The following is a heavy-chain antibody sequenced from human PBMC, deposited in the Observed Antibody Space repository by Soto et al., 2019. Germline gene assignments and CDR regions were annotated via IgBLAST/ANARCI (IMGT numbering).Heavy chain of an antibody. CDR1: GFIFENFG. D-gene: IGHD5-12*01. CDR3: ARSEMATPTASRWFDP. Sequence: GGSLRLSCAASGFIFENFGMSWVRQAPGKGLEWVSSISSSSSYIYYADSVKGRFTISRDNAKNSLYLQMNSLRAEDTAVYYCARSEMATPTASRWFDPWGQGTLVTVSS. V-gene: IGHV3-21*01. J-gene: IGHJ5*02. CDR2: ISSSSSYI.